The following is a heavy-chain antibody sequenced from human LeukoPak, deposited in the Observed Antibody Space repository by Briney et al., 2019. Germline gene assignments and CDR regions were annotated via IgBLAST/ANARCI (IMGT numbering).Heavy chain of an antibody. J-gene: IGHJ4*02. CDR2: VSYTGTT. Sequence: SETLSLTCPVSGGSISNYYYWTWIRQPPGKGPEGNGYVSYTGTTTFNPCLKSRVTMSLDTSRNQFSLKLTSLTAADTAVYYCARGAMATTPFFDYWGQGTLVTVSS. CDR3: ARGAMATTPFFDY. V-gene: IGHV4-59*01. D-gene: IGHD5-24*01. CDR1: GGSISNYY.